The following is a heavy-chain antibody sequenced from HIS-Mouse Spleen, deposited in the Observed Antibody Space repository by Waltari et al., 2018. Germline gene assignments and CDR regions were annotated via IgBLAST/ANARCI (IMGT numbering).Heavy chain of an antibody. Sequence: EVQLVESGGGLIQPGGSLRLSCAASGFTVISNYMGWVRQAPGKGLEWVSVIYSGGSTYYADSVKGRFTISRDNSKNTLYLQMNSLRAEDTAVYYCARIAVAGTGDYWGQGTLVTVSS. J-gene: IGHJ4*02. D-gene: IGHD6-19*01. CDR2: IYSGGST. V-gene: IGHV3-53*01. CDR3: ARIAVAGTGDY. CDR1: GFTVISNY.